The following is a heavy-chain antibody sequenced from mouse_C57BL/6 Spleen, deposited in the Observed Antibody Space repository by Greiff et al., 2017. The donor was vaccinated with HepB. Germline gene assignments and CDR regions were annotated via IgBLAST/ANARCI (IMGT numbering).Heavy chain of an antibody. D-gene: IGHD3-2*02. J-gene: IGHJ2*01. CDR2: IYPRSGNT. CDR1: GYTFTSYG. V-gene: IGHV1-81*01. CDR3: AKTAQAPFFDY. Sequence: VKLQESGAELARPGASVKLSCKASGYTFTSYGISWVKQRTGQGLEWIGEIYPRSGNTYYNEKFKGKATLTADKSSSTAYMVLRSLTSEDSAVYFCAKTAQAPFFDYWGQGTTLTVSS.